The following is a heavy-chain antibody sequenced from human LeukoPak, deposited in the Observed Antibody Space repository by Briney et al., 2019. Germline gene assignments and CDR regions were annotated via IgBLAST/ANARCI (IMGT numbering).Heavy chain of an antibody. D-gene: IGHD3-22*01. V-gene: IGHV1-2*02. Sequence: GASVKVSCKASGYTFTGYYMHWVRQAPGQGLEWMGWINPNSGGTSYAQKFQGRVTMTRDTSISTAYMELSRLRSDDTAVYYCARDRKSSNYYDSSGYYYFDYWGQGTLVTVSS. CDR1: GYTFTGYY. CDR2: INPNSGGT. CDR3: ARDRKSSNYYDSSGYYYFDY. J-gene: IGHJ4*02.